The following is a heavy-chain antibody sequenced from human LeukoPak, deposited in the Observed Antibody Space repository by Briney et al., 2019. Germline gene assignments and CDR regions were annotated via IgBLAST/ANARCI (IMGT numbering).Heavy chain of an antibody. J-gene: IGHJ4*02. CDR2: IYYSGST. Sequence: SETLSLTRTVSGGSISSGGYYWSWIRQHPGKGLEWIGYIYYSGSTYYNPSLKSRVTISVDTSKNQFSLKLSSVTAADTAVYYCARARPSGNTGSYDYWGQGTLVTVSS. CDR3: ARARPSGNTGSYDY. D-gene: IGHD4-23*01. CDR1: GGSISSGGYY. V-gene: IGHV4-31*03.